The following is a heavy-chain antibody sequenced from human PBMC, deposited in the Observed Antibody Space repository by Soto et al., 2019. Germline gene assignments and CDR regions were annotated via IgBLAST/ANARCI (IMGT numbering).Heavy chain of an antibody. CDR2: IFHSGNS. V-gene: IGHV4-38-2*02. CDR1: GSSMSGFY. J-gene: IGHJ6*02. Sequence: AETLSLTCAVSGSSMSGFYWGWVRQPPGKGLEWIGSIFHSGNSYYNPSLKSRVILSVDTSKNQFSLNLTAAIAADTAVYYCAREDDGMDVWGQGTPVTVSS. CDR3: AREDDGMDV.